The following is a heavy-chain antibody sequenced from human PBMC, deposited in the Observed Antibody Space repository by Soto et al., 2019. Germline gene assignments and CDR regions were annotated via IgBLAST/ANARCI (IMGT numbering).Heavy chain of an antibody. J-gene: IGHJ4*02. CDR2: ISGSGGST. CDR3: ATGSGTFHY. D-gene: IGHD1-1*01. V-gene: IGHV3-23*01. Sequence: AGGSPGLSCGGSGFTLSSYALSLVRQAPGKGLEWVSAISGSGGSTYYADSVKGRFTISRDNSKNTLYLQMNSLRAEDTALYYCATGSGTFHYWGQGTLVTVSS. CDR1: GFTLSSYA.